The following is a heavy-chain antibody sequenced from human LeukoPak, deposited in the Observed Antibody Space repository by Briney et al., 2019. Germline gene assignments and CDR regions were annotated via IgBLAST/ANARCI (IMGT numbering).Heavy chain of an antibody. D-gene: IGHD3-10*01. Sequence: HPGGSLRLSCAASGFTFSSYWMSWVRQAPGKGLEWVANIKPDGNEKYYVDFVKGRFTISRDNAKNSLYLQMNSLRAEDTAVYYCARNYYGSGSYPLTYWGQGTLVTVSS. CDR2: IKPDGNEK. CDR1: GFTFSSYW. J-gene: IGHJ4*02. CDR3: ARNYYGSGSYPLTY. V-gene: IGHV3-7*03.